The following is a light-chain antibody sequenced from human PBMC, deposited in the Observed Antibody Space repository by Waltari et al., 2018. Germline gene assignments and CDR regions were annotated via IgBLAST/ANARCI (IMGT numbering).Light chain of an antibody. CDR2: DAS. J-gene: IGKJ5*01. Sequence: EIVLTQSPATLSLSPGERATLSCRASQSVFTYLAWYQHKPGQAPRLLSYDASNMATGIPARFSGSGSGTDFTLTISSLEPEDFAVYYCHQRHSWPITFGQGTRLEIK. CDR3: HQRHSWPIT. V-gene: IGKV3-11*01. CDR1: QSVFTY.